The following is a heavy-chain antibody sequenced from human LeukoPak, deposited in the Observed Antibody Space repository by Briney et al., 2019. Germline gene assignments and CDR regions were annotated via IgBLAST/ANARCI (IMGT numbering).Heavy chain of an antibody. V-gene: IGHV3-15*01. J-gene: IGHJ4*02. CDR3: AKVDQWTYFDY. Sequence: GGSLRLSCAASGFTFSNAWMTWVRQAPGKGLEWVGRIKSKTDGGTTDYAAPVKGRFTISRDDSKNTLYLQMNSLRAGDTAVYYCAKVDQWTYFDYWGQGTLVTVSS. D-gene: IGHD3/OR15-3a*01. CDR2: IKSKTDGGTT. CDR1: GFTFSNAW.